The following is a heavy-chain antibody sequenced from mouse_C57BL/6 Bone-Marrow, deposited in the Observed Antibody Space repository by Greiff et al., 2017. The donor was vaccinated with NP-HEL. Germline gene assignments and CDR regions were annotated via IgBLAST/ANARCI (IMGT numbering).Heavy chain of an antibody. CDR1: GFSLSTFGMG. D-gene: IGHD1-1*01. J-gene: IGHJ3*01. V-gene: IGHV8-8*01. CDR3: ARMPPYYYGSSPFAY. Sequence: QVTLKESGPGILQPSQTLSLTCSFSGFSLSTFGMGVGWIRQPSGKGLEWLAHIWWDDDKYYNPALKSRLTISKDTSKNQVFLKIANVDTADTATYYCARMPPYYYGSSPFAYWGQGTLVTVSA. CDR2: IWWDDDK.